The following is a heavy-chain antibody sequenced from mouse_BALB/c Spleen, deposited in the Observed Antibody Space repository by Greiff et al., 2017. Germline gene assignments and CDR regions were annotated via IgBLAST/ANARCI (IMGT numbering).Heavy chain of an antibody. CDR2: IYPGNVNT. CDR3: ARDRDYGSDY. V-gene: IGHV1S56*01. Sequence: QVQLKQSGPELVKPGASGRISCKASGYTFTSYYIHWVKQRPGQGLEWIGWIYPGNVNTKYNEKFKGKATLTADKSSSTAYMQLSSLTSEDSAVYFCARDRDYGSDYWGQGTTLTVSS. D-gene: IGHD1-1*01. CDR1: GYTFTSYY. J-gene: IGHJ2*01.